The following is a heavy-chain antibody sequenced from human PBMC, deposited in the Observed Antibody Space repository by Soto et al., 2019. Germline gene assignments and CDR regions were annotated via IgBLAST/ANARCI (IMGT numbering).Heavy chain of an antibody. D-gene: IGHD2-2*02. J-gene: IGHJ4*02. V-gene: IGHV3-64*01. CDR3: ARVVCCSSTSCYNYYFDY. CDR2: ISSNGGST. CDR1: GFTFSSYA. Sequence: PGGSLRLSCAASGFTFSSYAMHWVRQAPGKGLEYVSAISSNGGSTYYANSVKGRFTISRDNSKNTLYLQMGSLRAEDMAVYYCARVVCCSSTSCYNYYFDYWGQGTLVTVSS.